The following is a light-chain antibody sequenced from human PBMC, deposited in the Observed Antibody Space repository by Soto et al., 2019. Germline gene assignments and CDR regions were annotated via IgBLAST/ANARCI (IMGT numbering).Light chain of an antibody. CDR1: QSVSSSY. CDR2: GAS. J-gene: IGKJ2*01. CDR3: QQYGSSPYT. Sequence: EIVLTQSPGTLSLSPGERATLSCRASQSVSSSYLAWYQQKPGQAPRLIIYGASSRATGIPDRFSGSGSGTDFPLTISRLESEDFAVYYCQQYGSSPYTFGQGTKLEIK. V-gene: IGKV3-20*01.